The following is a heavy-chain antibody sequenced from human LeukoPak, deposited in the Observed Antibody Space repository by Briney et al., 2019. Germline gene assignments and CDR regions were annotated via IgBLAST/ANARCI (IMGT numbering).Heavy chain of an antibody. CDR1: GYTFTSYD. CDR3: ARGSNYGDYDQYYFDY. CDR2: MNPNSGNT. D-gene: IGHD4-17*01. J-gene: IGHJ4*02. Sequence: ASVNVSCKASGYTFTSYDINWVRQATGQGLEWMGWMNPNSGNTGYAQKFQGRVTMTRNTSISTAYMELSSLRSEDTAVYYCARGSNYGDYDQYYFDYWGQGTLVTVSS. V-gene: IGHV1-8*01.